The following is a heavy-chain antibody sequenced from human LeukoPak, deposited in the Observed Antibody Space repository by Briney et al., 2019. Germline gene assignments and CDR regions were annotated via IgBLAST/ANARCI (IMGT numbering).Heavy chain of an antibody. CDR1: GGSISSSSYY. D-gene: IGHD4-17*01. V-gene: IGHV4-39*01. CDR3: ARLSVSGNTVTNAFDI. Sequence: PSETLSLTCTVSGGSISSSSYYWGWIRQPPGKGLEWIGSIYYSGSTYYNPSLKSRVTISVDTSKNQFSLKLSSVTAADTAVYCCARLSVSGNTVTNAFDIWGQGTMVTVSS. J-gene: IGHJ3*02. CDR2: IYYSGST.